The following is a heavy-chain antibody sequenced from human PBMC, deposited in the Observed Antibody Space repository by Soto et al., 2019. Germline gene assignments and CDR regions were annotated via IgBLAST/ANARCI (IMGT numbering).Heavy chain of an antibody. CDR2: IYWDDDK. CDR3: AHRPLGSSWFDY. CDR1: GFSLTTSGVG. D-gene: IGHD6-13*01. J-gene: IGHJ4*02. V-gene: IGHV2-5*02. Sequence: QITLKESGPTLVKPTQTLTLTCTFSGFSLTTSGVGVGWVRQPPGKALEWLTLIYWDDDKRYSPSLKSRLTITKDTSKNQVVLTMTNMDPVDIATYYCAHRPLGSSWFDYWGQGTLVTVSS.